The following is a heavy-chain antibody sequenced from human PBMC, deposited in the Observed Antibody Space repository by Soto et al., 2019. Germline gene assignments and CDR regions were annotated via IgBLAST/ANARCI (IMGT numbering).Heavy chain of an antibody. D-gene: IGHD3-10*01. V-gene: IGHV1-69*13. Sequence: EASVKVSCKASGGTFSSYAISWVRQAPGQGLEWMGGIIPIFGTANYAQKFQGRVTITADESTSTAYMELSSLRSEDTAVYYCARGVGNYYGSSYGMDVWGQGTTVTVSS. CDR1: GGTFSSYA. J-gene: IGHJ6*02. CDR3: ARGVGNYYGSSYGMDV. CDR2: IIPIFGTA.